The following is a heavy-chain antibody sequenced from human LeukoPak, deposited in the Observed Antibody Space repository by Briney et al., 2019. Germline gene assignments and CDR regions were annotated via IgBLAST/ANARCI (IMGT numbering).Heavy chain of an antibody. D-gene: IGHD3-22*01. Sequence: GASVKVSCKASGGTFSSYAISWVRQAPGQGLEWMGWISAYNGNTNYAQKLQGRVTMTTDTSTSTAYMELRSLRSDDTAVYYCARDSSGYHPFDYWGQGTLVTVSS. CDR3: ARDSSGYHPFDY. CDR2: ISAYNGNT. CDR1: GGTFSSYA. J-gene: IGHJ4*02. V-gene: IGHV1-18*01.